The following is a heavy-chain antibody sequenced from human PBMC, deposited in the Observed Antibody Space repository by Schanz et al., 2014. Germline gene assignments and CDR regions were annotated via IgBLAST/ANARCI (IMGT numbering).Heavy chain of an antibody. Sequence: EVQLVESGGGLVQPGGSLRLSCAASGFTFSSYCINWVRQAPGKGLEWVANINQDGSEKYYVDSVKGRFTISRDNAKNSLYLQMNSLRAEDTAVFYCARDGAELYYFDDWGQGTLVTVSS. CDR2: INQDGSEK. CDR3: ARDGAELYYFDD. J-gene: IGHJ4*02. V-gene: IGHV3-7*01. D-gene: IGHD1-1*01. CDR1: GFTFSSYC.